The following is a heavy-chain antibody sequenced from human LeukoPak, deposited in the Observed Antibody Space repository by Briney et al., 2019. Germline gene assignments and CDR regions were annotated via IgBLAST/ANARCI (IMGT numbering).Heavy chain of an antibody. V-gene: IGHV4-39*01. Sequence: SETLSLTCTVSGGSISSSSYYWGWIRQPPGKGLEWIGSIYYSRSTYYNPSLKSRVTISVDTSKNQFSLKLSSVTAADTAVYYCARFDSSGWYDYWGQGPLVTVSS. CDR2: IYYSRST. CDR1: GGSISSSSYY. D-gene: IGHD6-19*01. J-gene: IGHJ4*02. CDR3: ARFDSSGWYDY.